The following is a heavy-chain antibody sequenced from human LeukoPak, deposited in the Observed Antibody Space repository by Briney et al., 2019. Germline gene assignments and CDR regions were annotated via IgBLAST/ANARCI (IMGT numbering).Heavy chain of an antibody. CDR1: GFTFSSYA. CDR2: ISSNGGST. J-gene: IGHJ6*03. V-gene: IGHV3-64*01. CDR3: ARDEQLGDYYYYYMDV. D-gene: IGHD6-6*01. Sequence: GGSLRLSCAVSGFTFSSYAMHWVRQAPGKGLEYVSAISSNGGSTYYANSVKGRFTISRDNSKNTLYLQMGSLGAEDMAVYYCARDEQLGDYYYYYMDVWGKGTTVTVSS.